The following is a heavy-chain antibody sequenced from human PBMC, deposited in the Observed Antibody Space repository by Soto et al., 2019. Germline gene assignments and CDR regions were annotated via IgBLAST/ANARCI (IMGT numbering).Heavy chain of an antibody. CDR3: ARGSGQRPTAPIDY. V-gene: IGHV4-4*02. CDR2: IYRTGST. CDR1: GGSFTSNNW. J-gene: IGHJ4*02. D-gene: IGHD3-10*01. Sequence: PSETLSLTCAVSGGSFTSNNWWTWVRQPPGQGLEWIGEIYRTGSTNYNPSLKSRVTISLDKSENQFSLKVTSLTAADTAVYYCARGSGQRPTAPIDYWGQGTLVTVSS.